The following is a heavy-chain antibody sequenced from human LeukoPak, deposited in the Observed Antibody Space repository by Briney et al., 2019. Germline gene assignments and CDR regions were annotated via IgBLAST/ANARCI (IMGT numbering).Heavy chain of an antibody. V-gene: IGHV3-30*18. Sequence: GGSLRLSCAASEFAFSNYGMQWVRQAPGKGLEWVAVISYDGTNKYYADSVKGRFTISRDNSKNTLYLQMNSLRAEDTAVYYCAKDLRRRYYFGSGSRGGTFDIWGQGTMVTASS. CDR1: EFAFSNYG. CDR2: ISYDGTNK. D-gene: IGHD3-10*01. CDR3: AKDLRRRYYFGSGSRGGTFDI. J-gene: IGHJ3*02.